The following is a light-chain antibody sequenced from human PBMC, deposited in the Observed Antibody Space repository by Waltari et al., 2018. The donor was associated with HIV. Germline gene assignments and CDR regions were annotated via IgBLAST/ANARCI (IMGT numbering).Light chain of an antibody. V-gene: IGKV4-1*01. CDR3: QQYYTIEST. J-gene: IGKJ4*01. CDR1: PTVYFNSNNQNY. CDR2: WAS. Sequence: IVMTQSPDSLPVSLAELATMNCRSSPTVYFNSNNQNYLACYQQKPGQSPKVLIYWASTRASGVPGRFSGSGSGTDFNLTISSLQADDVAVYYCQQYYTIESTFGGGTKVEIK.